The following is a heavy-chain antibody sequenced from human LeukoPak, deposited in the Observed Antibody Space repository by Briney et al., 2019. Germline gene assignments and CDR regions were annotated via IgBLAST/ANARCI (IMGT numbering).Heavy chain of an antibody. Sequence: SVKVSCKASGGTFSSYAISWVRQAPGQGLEWMGGIIPIFGTANYAQKFQGRVTITADKSTSTAYMELSSLRSEDTAVYYCARVPYTPYGYVGSGSYYGVFDYWGQGTLVTVSS. CDR3: ARVPYTPYGYVGSGSYYGVFDY. CDR1: GGTFSSYA. J-gene: IGHJ4*02. CDR2: IIPIFGTA. V-gene: IGHV1-69*06. D-gene: IGHD3-10*01.